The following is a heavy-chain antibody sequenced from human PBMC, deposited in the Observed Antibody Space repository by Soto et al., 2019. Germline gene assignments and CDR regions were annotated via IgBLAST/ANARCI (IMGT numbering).Heavy chain of an antibody. CDR2: IYYSGST. Sequence: SETLSLTCTVSGGSISSSSYYWGWIRHPPGKGLEWIGSIYYSGSTYYNPSLKSRVTISVDTSKNQFSLKLSSVTAADTAVYYCARQIRGGLLAAAGTSWFDPWGQGTLVTVSS. V-gene: IGHV4-39*01. CDR1: GGSISSSSYY. CDR3: ARQIRGGLLAAAGTSWFDP. J-gene: IGHJ5*02. D-gene: IGHD6-13*01.